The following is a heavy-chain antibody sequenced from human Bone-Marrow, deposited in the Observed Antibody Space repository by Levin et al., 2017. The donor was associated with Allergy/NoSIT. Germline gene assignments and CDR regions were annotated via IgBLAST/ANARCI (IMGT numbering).Heavy chain of an antibody. J-gene: IGHJ5*02. D-gene: IGHD2-15*01. CDR3: ARDVPYCSGDNCYGRWFDP. Sequence: PSETLSLTCAISGDSVSSNSAAWNWIRQSPSRGLEWLGRTYYRSKWYNDYAVSVKSRITINPDTSKNQFSLQLNSVTPEDTAVYYCARDVPYCSGDNCYGRWFDPWGQGTLVTVSS. CDR1: GDSVSSNSAA. V-gene: IGHV6-1*01. CDR2: TYYRSKWYN.